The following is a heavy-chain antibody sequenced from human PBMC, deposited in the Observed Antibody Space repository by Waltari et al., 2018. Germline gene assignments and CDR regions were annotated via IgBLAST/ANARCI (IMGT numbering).Heavy chain of an antibody. Sequence: VQLVESGGGLVKPGGSLRLSCVASGFGFGDYNMSWIRQAPGKAPECVAYITSYSNSIYYADSVKGRFTISRDDSQTSLYLQMNGLKAEDTAVYYCVRDFGKVAASTNRFDHWGQGTLVTVSS. CDR1: GFGFGDYN. V-gene: IGHV3-11*04. CDR3: VRDFGKVAASTNRFDH. D-gene: IGHD6-6*01. J-gene: IGHJ5*02. CDR2: ITSYSNSI.